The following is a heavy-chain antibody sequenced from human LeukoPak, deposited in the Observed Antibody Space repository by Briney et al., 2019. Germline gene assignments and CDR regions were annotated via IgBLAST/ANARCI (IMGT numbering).Heavy chain of an antibody. CDR2: IYYSGST. V-gene: IGHV4-59*01. J-gene: IGHJ4*02. CDR1: GGSISSYY. D-gene: IGHD6-25*01. CDR3: ANGGHSSGYYFDY. Sequence: SETLSLTCTVSGGSISSYYWSWIRQPPGKGLEWIGYIYYSGSTNYNPSLKSRVTISVDTSKNQFSLKLSSVTAADTAVYYCANGGHSSGYYFDYWGQGTLVTVSS.